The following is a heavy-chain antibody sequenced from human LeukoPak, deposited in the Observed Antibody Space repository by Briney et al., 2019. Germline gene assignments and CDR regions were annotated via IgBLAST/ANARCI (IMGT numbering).Heavy chain of an antibody. D-gene: IGHD1-26*01. CDR1: GFTFSSYA. Sequence: GGSLRLSCAASGFTFSSYAMHWVRQAPGKGLEWVAVISYDGSNKYYADSVKGRFTISRDNSKNTLYLQMNSLRAEDTAVYYCAVVGLAHVDYFDYWGQGTLVTVSS. CDR3: AVVGLAHVDYFDY. CDR2: ISYDGSNK. J-gene: IGHJ4*02. V-gene: IGHV3-30-3*01.